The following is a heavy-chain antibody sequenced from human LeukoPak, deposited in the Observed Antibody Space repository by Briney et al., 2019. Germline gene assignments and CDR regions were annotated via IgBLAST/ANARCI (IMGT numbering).Heavy chain of an antibody. CDR1: GFTFSSYG. CDR2: ISGTGGTT. Sequence: GGSLRLSCAASGFTFSSYGMSWVRQAPGKGLEWVSAISGTGGTTYYADSVKGRFTISRDNSKNTLYLQMNSLRAEDTALYYCARAARGFGELPNYWGQGTLVTVSS. J-gene: IGHJ4*02. D-gene: IGHD3-10*01. CDR3: ARAARGFGELPNY. V-gene: IGHV3-23*01.